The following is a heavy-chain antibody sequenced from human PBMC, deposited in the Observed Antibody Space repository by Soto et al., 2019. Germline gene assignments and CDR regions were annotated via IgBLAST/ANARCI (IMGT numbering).Heavy chain of an antibody. D-gene: IGHD5-12*01. J-gene: IGHJ4*02. CDR1: GGTFSSYT. CDR2: IIPILGIA. CDR3: ARMGLRHFDY. Sequence: QVQLVQSGAEVKKPGSSVKVSCKASGGTFSSYTISWVRQAPGQGLEWMGRIIPILGIANYAQKFQGRVTITVDKSTSTAYMELSSLRSEDTAVYYCARMGLRHFDYWGQGTLVTVSS. V-gene: IGHV1-69*02.